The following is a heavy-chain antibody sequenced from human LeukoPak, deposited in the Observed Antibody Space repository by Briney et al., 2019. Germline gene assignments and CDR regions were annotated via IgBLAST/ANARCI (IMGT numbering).Heavy chain of an antibody. Sequence: PGGSLRLSCAASGFTFSSYAMSWVRQAPGKGLEWVSVISGSGDRTFYADSVKGGFTISRDNSKNALYLQMNSLRAEDTAVYYCANPIYIAAPGSMYFDHYYGMDVWGQGTTITVSS. CDR3: ANPIYIAAPGSMYFDHYYGMDV. V-gene: IGHV3-23*01. D-gene: IGHD6-13*01. J-gene: IGHJ6*02. CDR2: ISGSGDRT. CDR1: GFTFSSYA.